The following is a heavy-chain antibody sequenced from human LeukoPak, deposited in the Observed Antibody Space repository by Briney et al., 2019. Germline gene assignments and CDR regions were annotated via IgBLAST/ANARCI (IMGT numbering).Heavy chain of an antibody. CDR1: EFVFSDYY. Sequence: GGSLRLSCAASEFVFSDYYMSWVRQAPGKGLEWVSYISSGGDTKYYADSVKGRFTISRDNAKNSLYLQMNNLRAEDKAVYYCAREMGGDYGSGTFFDLWGQGSMVTVSS. J-gene: IGHJ4*02. V-gene: IGHV3-11*01. CDR2: ISSGGDTK. D-gene: IGHD3-10*01. CDR3: AREMGGDYGSGTFFDL.